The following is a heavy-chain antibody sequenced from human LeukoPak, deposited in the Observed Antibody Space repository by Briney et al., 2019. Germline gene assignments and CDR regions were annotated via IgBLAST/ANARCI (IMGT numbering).Heavy chain of an antibody. Sequence: GGSLRLSCAASGFTFSSYGMHWVRQAPGKGLEWVSFIYSGGSTHYSDSVKGRFTISRDNSKNTLYLQMNSLRAEDTAVYYCAKGLTIFGVVITYYYYMDVWGKGTTVTVSS. CDR1: GFTFSSYG. CDR3: AKGLTIFGVVITYYYYMDV. J-gene: IGHJ6*03. CDR2: IYSGGST. V-gene: IGHV3-53*01. D-gene: IGHD3-3*01.